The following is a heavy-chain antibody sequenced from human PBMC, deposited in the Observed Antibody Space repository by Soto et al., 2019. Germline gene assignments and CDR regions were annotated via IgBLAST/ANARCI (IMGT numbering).Heavy chain of an antibody. CDR2: RNPNSGNT. CDR3: AREHSSSWRFDY. J-gene: IGHJ4*02. D-gene: IGHD6-13*01. Sequence: QVQLVQSGAEVKKPGGSVKVSCKASGYTFTSYDINWVRQATGQGLEWMGWRNPNSGNTGYAQKFQGRVTMTRNTSISTAYMELSSLRSEETAVYYFAREHSSSWRFDYWGQGTLVTVSS. V-gene: IGHV1-8*01. CDR1: GYTFTSYD.